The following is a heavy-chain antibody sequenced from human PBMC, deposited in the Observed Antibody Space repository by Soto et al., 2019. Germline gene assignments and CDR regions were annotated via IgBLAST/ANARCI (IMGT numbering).Heavy chain of an antibody. CDR3: AKDFTRLITGTTLYY. CDR2: ISYDGSNK. CDR1: GLTLSSYG. D-gene: IGHD1-7*01. Sequence: GGSLGLSCAASGLTLSSYGMHWVRQAPGKGLEWVAVISYDGSNKYYADSVKGRFTISRDNSKNTLYLQMNSLRAEDTAVYYCAKDFTRLITGTTLYYWGQGTLVTVSS. J-gene: IGHJ4*02. V-gene: IGHV3-30*18.